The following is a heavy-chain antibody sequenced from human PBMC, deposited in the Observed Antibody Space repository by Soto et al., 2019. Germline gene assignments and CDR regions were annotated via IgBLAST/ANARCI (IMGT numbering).Heavy chain of an antibody. CDR1: GFTFSSYA. Sequence: GGSLRLSCAASGFTFSSYAMSWVRQAPGKGLEWVSAISGSGDNTYYSDSVKGRFTISRDNSKNTLYMQMNNLRAEDTAVYYYAKDRLAAGVAPRFDPWGQGTLVTVSS. J-gene: IGHJ5*02. CDR2: ISGSGDNT. D-gene: IGHD3-16*01. V-gene: IGHV3-23*01. CDR3: AKDRLAAGVAPRFDP.